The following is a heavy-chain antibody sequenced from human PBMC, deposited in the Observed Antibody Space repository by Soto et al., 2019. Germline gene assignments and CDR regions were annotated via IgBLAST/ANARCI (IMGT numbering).Heavy chain of an antibody. CDR3: ASVIVLVTAEYFQH. Sequence: QVQLQESGPGLVKPSQTLSLTCTVSGGSISSGGYYWSWIRQHPGKGLEWIGYIYYSGSTYYNPSITSRVTISVDTSKNQFSLKLSSVTAADTAVYYCASVIVLVTAEYFQHWGQGTLVTVSS. D-gene: IGHD2-21*02. J-gene: IGHJ1*01. CDR1: GGSISSGGYY. CDR2: IYYSGST. V-gene: IGHV4-31*03.